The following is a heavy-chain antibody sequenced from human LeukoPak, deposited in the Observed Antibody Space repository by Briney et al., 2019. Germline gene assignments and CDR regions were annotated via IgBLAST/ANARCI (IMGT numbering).Heavy chain of an antibody. CDR1: GYTFTDYY. V-gene: IGHV1-8*02. CDR2: MNPNSGNT. D-gene: IGHD1-26*01. Sequence: GASVKVSCKASGYTFTDYYIHWVRQAPGQGLEWMGWMNPNSGNTGYAQKFQGRVTMTRNTSISTAYMELSSLRSEDTAVYYCARGLGSYYFDYWGQGTLVTVSS. CDR3: ARGLGSYYFDY. J-gene: IGHJ4*02.